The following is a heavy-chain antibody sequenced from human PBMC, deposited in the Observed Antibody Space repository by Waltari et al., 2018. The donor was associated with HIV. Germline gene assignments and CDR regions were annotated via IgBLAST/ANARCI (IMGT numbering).Heavy chain of an antibody. CDR3: ASPRIAVANY. CDR1: GFTFSSYA. J-gene: IGHJ4*02. V-gene: IGHV3-30*04. D-gene: IGHD6-19*01. CDR2: IAYDVSNK. Sequence: QVQLVASGGGVVQPGRSMRLSCAASGFTFSSYAMHWVRQAPGKGLEWVAVIAYDVSNKFSADSVKGRVTISRDNSKSTLYLQMNSLRAEDTAVYYCASPRIAVANYWGQGTLVTVSS.